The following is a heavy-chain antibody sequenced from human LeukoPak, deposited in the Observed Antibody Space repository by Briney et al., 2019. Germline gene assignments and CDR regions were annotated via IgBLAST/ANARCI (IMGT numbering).Heavy chain of an antibody. D-gene: IGHD6-19*01. CDR2: ISGTGGST. CDR1: GFTFSDYA. J-gene: IGHJ4*02. Sequence: GGSLRLSCAASGFTFSDYAMNWVRQAPGKGLEWVSEISGTGGSTHYADSVKGRFTISRDNSKNTLYLQMNSLRAEDTALYYCARAPVAPAYYFDSWGQGALVTVSS. CDR3: ARAPVAPAYYFDS. V-gene: IGHV3-23*01.